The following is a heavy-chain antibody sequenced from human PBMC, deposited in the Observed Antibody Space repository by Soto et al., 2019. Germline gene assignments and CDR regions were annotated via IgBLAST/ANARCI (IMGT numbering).Heavy chain of an antibody. CDR1: VFTCNTHW. J-gene: IGHJ4*02. D-gene: IGHD1-26*01. Sequence: GSLRVSCTASVFTCNTHWMHWVRQAPGKGLVWVSRIYFDGITTNYADSVKGRLTVSRDNAKNTVYLHVNTLRDEDTAVYYCARGGAMGVDYWGQGTLVTVSS. V-gene: IGHV3-74*01. CDR3: ARGGAMGVDY. CDR2: IYFDGITT.